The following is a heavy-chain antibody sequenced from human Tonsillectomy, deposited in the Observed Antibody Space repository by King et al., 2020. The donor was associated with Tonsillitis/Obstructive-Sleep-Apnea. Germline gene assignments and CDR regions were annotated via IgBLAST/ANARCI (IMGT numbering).Heavy chain of an antibody. CDR2: IFSVGNT. J-gene: IGHJ4*02. D-gene: IGHD1-14*01. CDR1: GYTFTSYF. Sequence: VQLVQSGAEVKKPGASVKVSCKASGYTFTSYFMHWVRQAPGQGLEWMGIIFSVGNTRYAQIFQGRVTMTRDTSTSTVYMELSSLRSDDTAVYYCAREPPNNYYFDYWGQGTLVTVSS. CDR3: AREPPNNYYFDY. V-gene: IGHV1-46*01.